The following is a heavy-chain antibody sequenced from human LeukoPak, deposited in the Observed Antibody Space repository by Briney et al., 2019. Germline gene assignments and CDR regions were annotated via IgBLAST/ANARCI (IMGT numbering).Heavy chain of an antibody. CDR3: ARGRTYYDFWSGESSNWFDP. Sequence: HPGGSLRLSCAASGFTFSSYSMNWVRQAPGKGLEWVSYISSSSSTIYYADSVKGRFTISRDNAKNSLYLQMNSLRAEDTAVYYCARGRTYYDFWSGESSNWFDPWGQGTLVTVSS. CDR1: GFTFSSYS. CDR2: ISSSSSTI. J-gene: IGHJ5*02. D-gene: IGHD3-3*01. V-gene: IGHV3-48*01.